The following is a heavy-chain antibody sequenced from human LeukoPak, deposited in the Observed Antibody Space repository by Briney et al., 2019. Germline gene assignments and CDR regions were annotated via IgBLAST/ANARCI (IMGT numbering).Heavy chain of an antibody. V-gene: IGHV4-59*12. J-gene: IGHJ6*03. CDR3: AREGNFASYDLLTGIMDV. CDR1: GGSISSYY. D-gene: IGHD3-9*01. Sequence: SETLSLTCIVSGGSISSYYWSWIRQPPGKGLEWIGFIYDSGSTNYNPSLKSRVTISVDTSKNQFSLKLRSVTAADTAVYYCAREGNFASYDLLTGIMDVWGKGTTVTISS. CDR2: IYDSGST.